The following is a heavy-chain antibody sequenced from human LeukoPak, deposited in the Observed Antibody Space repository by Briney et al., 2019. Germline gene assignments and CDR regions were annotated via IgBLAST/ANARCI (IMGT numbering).Heavy chain of an antibody. Sequence: SETLSLTCTVSAGSISSSSYYWGWIRLPPGKGLEWIGRIHYSGSTFYNPSLKSRITISVDTSKNQFSLKLSSVTAADTAVYYSARQALIGATGCGRFDPWGQGTLVTVSS. D-gene: IGHD1-26*01. J-gene: IGHJ5*02. CDR2: IHYSGST. V-gene: IGHV4-39*01. CDR1: AGSISSSSYY. CDR3: ARQALIGATGCGRFDP.